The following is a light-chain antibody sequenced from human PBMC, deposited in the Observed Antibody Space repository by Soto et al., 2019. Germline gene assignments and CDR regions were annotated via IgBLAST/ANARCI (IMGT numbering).Light chain of an antibody. CDR1: QDISKH. Sequence: DFQMSQSTSSLSASVGGRVPIACQASQDISKHLSWYQHKPGKAPKLLIYDASNLETGVPSRFGGSGSGTDFTFTISSLQPEDIATYYCQQYDNLPITFGQGTQREIK. J-gene: IGKJ5*01. CDR2: DAS. CDR3: QQYDNLPIT. V-gene: IGKV1-33*01.